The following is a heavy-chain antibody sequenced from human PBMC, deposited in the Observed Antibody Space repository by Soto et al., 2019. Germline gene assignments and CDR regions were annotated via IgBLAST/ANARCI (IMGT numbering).Heavy chain of an antibody. CDR2: IYYSGST. J-gene: IGHJ1*01. V-gene: IGHV4-59*01. CDR3: ASTTSSSSYSVYFQH. Sequence: PSETLSLTCTVSGGSISSYYWSWIRQPPGKGLEWIGYIYYSGSTNYNPSLKSRVTISVDTSKNQFSLKLSSVTAADTAVYYCASTTSSSSYSVYFQHWGQGTLVTVSS. D-gene: IGHD6-6*01. CDR1: GGSISSYY.